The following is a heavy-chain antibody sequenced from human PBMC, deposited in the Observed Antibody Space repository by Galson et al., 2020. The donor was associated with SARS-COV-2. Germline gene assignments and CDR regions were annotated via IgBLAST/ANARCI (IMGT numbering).Heavy chain of an antibody. CDR3: VYRTSSSGGGVPENSKH. J-gene: IGHJ1*01. D-gene: IGHD3-22*01. CDR1: GFSLTTNAVG. Sequence: SGPTLVKPTQTLMLTCTFSGFSLTTNAVGVGWIRQPPGKALEWLVFIYWDDDKRYSPSLKSRLTITKDTPKNQVVLTMTNMDPVDTATFYCVYRTSSSGGGVPENSKHWGQGTLVTVSS. CDR2: IYWDDDK. V-gene: IGHV2-5*02.